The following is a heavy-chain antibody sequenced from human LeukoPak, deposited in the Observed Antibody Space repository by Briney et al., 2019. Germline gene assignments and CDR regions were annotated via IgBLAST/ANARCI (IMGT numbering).Heavy chain of an antibody. CDR2: IYSGGAT. J-gene: IGHJ4*02. V-gene: IGHV3-53*04. D-gene: IGHD3-22*01. Sequence: PGGSLRLSCAASGLAVSSNYIGWVRQAPGKGLEYVSVIYSGGATYYADSVKGRFTISRHISKHTLYLQMNSLRAEDTAVYYCATLDLRGYYFDYWGQGTLVTVSS. CDR1: GLAVSSNY. CDR3: ATLDLRGYYFDY.